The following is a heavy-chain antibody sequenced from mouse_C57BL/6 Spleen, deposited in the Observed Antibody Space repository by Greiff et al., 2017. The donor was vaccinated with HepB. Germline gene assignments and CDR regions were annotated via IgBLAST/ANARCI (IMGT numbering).Heavy chain of an antibody. CDR3: ARAYNPFAY. CDR2: INPNNGGT. D-gene: IGHD1-3*01. Sequence: VQLQQSGPELVKPGASVKISCKASGYTFTDYYMNWVKQSHGKSLEWIGDINPNNGGTSYNQKFKGKATLTVDKSSSTAYMELRSLTSEDSAVYYCARAYNPFAYWGQGTLVTVSA. J-gene: IGHJ3*01. CDR1: GYTFTDYY. V-gene: IGHV1-26*01.